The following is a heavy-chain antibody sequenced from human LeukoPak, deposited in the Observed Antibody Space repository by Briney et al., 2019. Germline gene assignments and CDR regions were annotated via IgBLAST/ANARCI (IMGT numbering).Heavy chain of an antibody. CDR3: ARECEYSYGYGGSTWFDP. CDR1: GGSMSSGGYY. Sequence: SETLSLTCTVSGGSMSSGGYYWSWIRQHPGKGLEWIGYIYYSGSAYYNPSLKSRVTISVDTSKNQFSLKLSSVTAADTAVYYCARECEYSYGYGGSTWFDPWGQGTLVTVFS. V-gene: IGHV4-31*03. D-gene: IGHD5-18*01. J-gene: IGHJ5*02. CDR2: IYYSGSA.